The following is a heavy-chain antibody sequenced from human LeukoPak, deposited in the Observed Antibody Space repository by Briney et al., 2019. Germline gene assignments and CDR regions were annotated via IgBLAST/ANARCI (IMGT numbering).Heavy chain of an antibody. J-gene: IGHJ4*02. CDR1: GFTFINYA. CDR2: ITDSGGTT. D-gene: IGHD1-26*01. V-gene: IGHV3-23*01. CDR3: AKLWRGSHPRYFGH. Sequence: QPGGSPRLSCAASGFTFINYAMSWVRQAPGKGLEWVSTITDSGGTTFSVDSVKGRFTISRDNFRNTVYLQMNSLRAEDTAVYYCAKLWRGSHPRYFGHWGQGTLVTVSP.